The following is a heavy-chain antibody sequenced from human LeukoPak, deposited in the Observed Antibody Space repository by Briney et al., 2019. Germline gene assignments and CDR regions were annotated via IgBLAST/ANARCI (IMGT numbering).Heavy chain of an antibody. Sequence: PSETLSLTCAVYGGSFSGYYWSWIRQTAGKGLEWIGRVYTSGSTSYNPSLKSRVTISVDTSKNQFSLKLSSVTAADTAVYYCARNLNYYDSSGNDNTDAFDIWGQGTMVTVSS. V-gene: IGHV4-59*10. CDR1: GGSFSGYY. CDR3: ARNLNYYDSSGNDNTDAFDI. J-gene: IGHJ3*02. CDR2: VYTSGST. D-gene: IGHD3-22*01.